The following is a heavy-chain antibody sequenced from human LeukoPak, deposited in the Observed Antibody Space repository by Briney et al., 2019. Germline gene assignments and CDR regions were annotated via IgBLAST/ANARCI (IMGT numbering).Heavy chain of an antibody. CDR2: IYTSGST. Sequence: SETLSLTCTVSCGSISSYYWSWIRQPAGKGLEWIGRIYTSGSTNYNPSLKSRVTMSVDTSKNQFSLKLSSVTAADTAVYYCARDSYYYDSSGYYDYYYHYMDVWGKGTTVTISS. CDR3: ARDSYYYDSSGYYDYYYHYMDV. D-gene: IGHD3-22*01. CDR1: CGSISSYY. J-gene: IGHJ6*03. V-gene: IGHV4-4*07.